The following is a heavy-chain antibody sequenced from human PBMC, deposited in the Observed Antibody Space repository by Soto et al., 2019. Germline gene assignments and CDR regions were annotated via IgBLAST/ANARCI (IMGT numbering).Heavy chain of an antibody. CDR1: GDSISTDYFY. V-gene: IGHV4-30-4*01. D-gene: IGHD3-3*01. CDR2: IYYTRKT. J-gene: IGHJ4*02. Sequence: SETLSLTCSVSGDSISTDYFYCSWVRQPPGKGLEWIGYIYYTRKTSYTPSLESRITISVDTSKNQFSLNLGSVSAADTAVYFCATESANSPDYSDYWCQETLVTVSS. CDR3: ATESANSPDYSDY.